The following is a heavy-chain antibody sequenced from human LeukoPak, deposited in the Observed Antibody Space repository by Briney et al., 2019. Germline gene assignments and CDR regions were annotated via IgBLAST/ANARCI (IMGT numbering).Heavy chain of an antibody. CDR1: GFSLSTSGVG. V-gene: IGHV2-5*02. Sequence: SGPTLLNPTPTLTLTCTFSGFSLSTSGVGVGWIRQPPGKALEWLALIYWDDDKRYSPSLKSRLTITKDTSKNQVVLTMTNMDPVDTATYYCAHRRESYGRAKFGEAPFDYWGQGTLVTVSS. CDR2: IYWDDDK. CDR3: AHRRESYGRAKFGEAPFDY. D-gene: IGHD3-10*01. J-gene: IGHJ4*02.